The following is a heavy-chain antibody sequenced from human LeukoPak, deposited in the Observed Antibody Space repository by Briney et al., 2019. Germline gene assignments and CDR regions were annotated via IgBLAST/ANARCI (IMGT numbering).Heavy chain of an antibody. Sequence: PSETLSLTCTVSGGSISSSSYYWGWIRQPPGKGLEWIGSIYYSGSTYYNPSLKSRVTISVDTSKNQFSLKLSSVTAADTAVYYCASSPERITIFGVVRYGRNWFDPWGQGTLVTVSS. D-gene: IGHD3-3*01. CDR3: ASSPERITIFGVVRYGRNWFDP. V-gene: IGHV4-39*07. CDR1: GGSISSSSYY. J-gene: IGHJ5*02. CDR2: IYYSGST.